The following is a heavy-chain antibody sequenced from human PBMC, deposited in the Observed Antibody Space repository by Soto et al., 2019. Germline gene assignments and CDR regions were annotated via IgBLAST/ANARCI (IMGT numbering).Heavy chain of an antibody. CDR3: ASDGVIVAEYYYYYMDV. D-gene: IGHD5-12*01. V-gene: IGHV3-21*01. CDR1: GFTFSSYS. J-gene: IGHJ6*03. CDR2: ISSSSSCI. Sequence: PGGSLRLSCAASGFTFSSYSMNWVRQAPGKGLEWVSSISSSSSCIYYADSVKGRFTISRDNAKNSLYLQMNSLRAEDTAVYYCASDGVIVAEYYYYYMDVWGKGTTVTVSS.